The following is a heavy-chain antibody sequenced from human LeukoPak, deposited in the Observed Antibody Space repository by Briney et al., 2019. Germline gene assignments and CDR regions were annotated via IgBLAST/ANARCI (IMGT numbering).Heavy chain of an antibody. V-gene: IGHV4-38-2*02. Sequence: SETLSLTCTVSGYSISSGYYWGWIRQPPGKGLEWIGSIYHSGSTYYNPSLKSRVTISVDTSKNQFSLKLSSVTAADTAVYYCASRILTGYYLVSLYFDYWGQGTLVTVSS. J-gene: IGHJ4*02. CDR3: ASRILTGYYLVSLYFDY. CDR1: GYSISSGYY. D-gene: IGHD3-9*01. CDR2: IYHSGST.